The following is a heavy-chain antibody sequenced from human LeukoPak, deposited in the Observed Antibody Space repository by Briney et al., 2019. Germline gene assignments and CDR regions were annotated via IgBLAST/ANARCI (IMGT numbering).Heavy chain of an antibody. CDR2: IDYSGTT. Sequence: SETLSLTCTVSGGSISSSDYYWGLIRQPPGKGLEWIGSIDYSGTTYYNPSLNRRVTMSVDTSKNQFSLKMISVTAADRAVYYCARQVGFCRGPGCQSTLWFGDRTPMVDYYSYMDIWRKATTVTVSS. V-gene: IGHV4-39*01. J-gene: IGHJ6*03. CDR1: GGSISSSDYY. CDR3: ARQVGFCRGPGCQSTLWFGDRTPMVDYYSYMDI. D-gene: IGHD3-10*01.